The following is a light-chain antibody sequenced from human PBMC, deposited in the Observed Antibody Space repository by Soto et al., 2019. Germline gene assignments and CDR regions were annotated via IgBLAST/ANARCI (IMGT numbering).Light chain of an antibody. CDR1: QSVLFTSNNKNY. Sequence: DIVMTQSPDSLAVSLGERSTINCRSSQSVLFTSNNKNYLAWYQQKPGQPPKLLIYWASTRESGVPDRCSGSGSGTDLTLTLSSLQAEDVAGSCGQQAYSAPWMFGQGTKVDIK. CDR2: WAS. CDR3: QQAYSAPWM. J-gene: IGKJ1*01. V-gene: IGKV4-1*01.